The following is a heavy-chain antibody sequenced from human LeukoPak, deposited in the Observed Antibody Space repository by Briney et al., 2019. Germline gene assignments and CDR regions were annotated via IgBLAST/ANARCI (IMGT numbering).Heavy chain of an antibody. CDR1: GFTFSSYE. J-gene: IGHJ4*02. V-gene: IGHV3-48*03. Sequence: GGSLRLSCAASGFTFSSYEMNWVRQAPGKGLEWVSYISSGSSSIFYADSVKGRFTISRDNAKNSLYLQVNSLRVEDTAVYYCARGGIAARFAYWGQGTLVTASS. CDR3: ARGGIAARFAY. CDR2: ISSGSSSI. D-gene: IGHD6-6*01.